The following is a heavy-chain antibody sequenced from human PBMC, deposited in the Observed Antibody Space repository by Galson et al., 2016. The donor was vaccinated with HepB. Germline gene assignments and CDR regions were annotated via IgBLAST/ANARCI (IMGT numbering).Heavy chain of an antibody. CDR2: ISRSGDST. CDR1: GFTFRNYG. CDR3: VHGSTPPAV. V-gene: IGHV3-23*01. D-gene: IGHD2-2*01. Sequence: SLRLSCAASGFTFRNYGMTWVRQAPGKGLEVVSSISRSGDSTDYADSVKGRFTISRDNSKNTLSLQMNSLTADDTAIYYCVHGSTPPAVWGKGTTVTVSS. J-gene: IGHJ6*04.